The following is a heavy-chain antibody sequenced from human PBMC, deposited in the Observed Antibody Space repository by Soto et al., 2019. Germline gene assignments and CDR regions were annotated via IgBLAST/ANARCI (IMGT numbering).Heavy chain of an antibody. V-gene: IGHV1-18*01. CDR3: AVSEVVKHAFDI. Sequence: QVQLVQSGAEVKKPGASVKVSCKASGYTFTSYGISWVGQAPGQGLEWMGWISAYNGNTNNAQKLQVRVTMTTDTSTSTAYMELRRLRSDDTAVYYCAVSEVVKHAFDIWGQGTMVTVSS. J-gene: IGHJ3*02. CDR2: ISAYNGNT. CDR1: GYTFTSYG. D-gene: IGHD3-22*01.